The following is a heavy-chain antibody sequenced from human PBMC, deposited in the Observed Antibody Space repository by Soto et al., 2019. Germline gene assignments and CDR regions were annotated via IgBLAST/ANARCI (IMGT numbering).Heavy chain of an antibody. CDR2: INPNSGGT. Sequence: ASVKVSCKASGYTFTGYYMHWVRQAPGQGLEWMGWINPNSGGTNYAQKFQGRVTMTRDTSISTAYMELSSLRSEDTAVYYCARDGQDNEGIAAAGPLGYYYGMDVWGQGTTVTVSS. CDR1: GYTFTGYY. D-gene: IGHD6-13*01. J-gene: IGHJ6*02. CDR3: ARDGQDNEGIAAAGPLGYYYGMDV. V-gene: IGHV1-2*02.